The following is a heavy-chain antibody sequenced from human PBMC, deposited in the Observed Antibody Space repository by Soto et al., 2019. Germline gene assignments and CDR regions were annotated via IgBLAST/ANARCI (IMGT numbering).Heavy chain of an antibody. D-gene: IGHD2-2*01. J-gene: IGHJ4*02. Sequence: PSETLSLTCTVSGGSISSYYWSWIRQPPGKGLEWIGHIYYNGNTNYTPSLKSRVTILVDTSKNQFSLKLSSVTAADTAVYYCAIYHCTSGQCQHFYFWGQGTLVTVSA. CDR1: GGSISSYY. CDR2: IYYNGNT. CDR3: AIYHCTSGQCQHFYF. V-gene: IGHV4-59*01.